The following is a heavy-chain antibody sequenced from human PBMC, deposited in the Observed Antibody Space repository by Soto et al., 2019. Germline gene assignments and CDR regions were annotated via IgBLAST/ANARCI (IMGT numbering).Heavy chain of an antibody. J-gene: IGHJ4*02. CDR3: VRDHGWTTGTGTGYFDY. Sequence: QVQLVESGGGVVQPGRSLRLSCAATGFSFSTHAMYWVRQAPGKGLEWVAVISFDGSIKYYADAVKGRFTISRDNSKNTVFLQTNSLRPEDTAVYVCVRDHGWTTGTGTGYFDYWGQGTLVTVSS. D-gene: IGHD3-9*01. CDR2: ISFDGSIK. CDR1: GFSFSTHA. V-gene: IGHV3-30*03.